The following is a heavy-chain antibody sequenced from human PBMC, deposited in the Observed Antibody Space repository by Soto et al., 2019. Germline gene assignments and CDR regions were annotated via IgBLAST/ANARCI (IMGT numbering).Heavy chain of an antibody. CDR3: ASSCTGGTCYYYGMDV. V-gene: IGHV3-33*01. J-gene: IGHJ6*02. CDR2: IWYDGSHK. Sequence: QVQLVESGGGVVQPGTSLRLSCAASGFTFSTYGMHWVRQAPGKGLEWVAVIWYDGSHKYYTESVKGRFTISRDNSKNTLYLQMNSLRDEDTAVYYCASSCTGGTCYYYGMDVWGQGTTVTVSS. CDR1: GFTFSTYG. D-gene: IGHD2-8*02.